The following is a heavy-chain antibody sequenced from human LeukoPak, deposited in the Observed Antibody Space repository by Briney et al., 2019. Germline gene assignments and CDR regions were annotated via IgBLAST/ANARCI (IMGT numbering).Heavy chain of an antibody. D-gene: IGHD3-3*01. J-gene: IGHJ4*02. V-gene: IGHV4-38-2*01. CDR2: IYHSGSP. CDR3: ARPISSQGYFGVVID. Sequence: PSETLSLTCAVSGYSISSASYWGWIRQPPGKGLEWIGHIYHSGSPYYNPSLKSRVTISVDTSKNQFSLKLSSVTAADTAVYYCARPISSQGYFGVVIDWGQGTLVTVSS. CDR1: GYSISSASY.